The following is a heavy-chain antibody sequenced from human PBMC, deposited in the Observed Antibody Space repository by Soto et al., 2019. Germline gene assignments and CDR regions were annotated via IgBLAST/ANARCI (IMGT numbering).Heavy chain of an antibody. CDR1: GFTFSSYT. V-gene: IGHV3-21*01. J-gene: IGHJ4*03. CDR2: VSGSSGDI. Sequence: GGSLRLSCAGSGFTFSSYTMNWVRQAPGKGLEWVASVSGSSGDIFYAESVKGRFTISRDNAKNSLYLQLNSLRAEDTAMYYCAKTTAGSFSALEIWGPGTVVPVYS. CDR3: AKTTAGSFSALEI. D-gene: IGHD6-6*01.